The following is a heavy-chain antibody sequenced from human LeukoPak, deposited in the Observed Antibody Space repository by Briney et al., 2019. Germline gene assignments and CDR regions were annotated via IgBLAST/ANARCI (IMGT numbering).Heavy chain of an antibody. J-gene: IGHJ3*01. CDR2: IKQDGSDK. CDR1: GFTFNNYW. D-gene: IGHD3-22*01. Sequence: GASLILSCAASGFTFNNYWMTWVRQAPGKGLEWVANIKQDGSDKYYVDSVKGRFIISRDTAKNSLYLQMNSLRAEDTAVYYCARDSIPGYDSSGYMVAFDLWGQGTMVTVSS. V-gene: IGHV3-7*05. CDR3: ARDSIPGYDSSGYMVAFDL.